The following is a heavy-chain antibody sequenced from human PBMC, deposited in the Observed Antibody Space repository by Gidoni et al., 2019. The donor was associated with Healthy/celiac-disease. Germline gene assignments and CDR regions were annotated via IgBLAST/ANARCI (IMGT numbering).Heavy chain of an antibody. Sequence: QVQLVQSGAEVKKPGASVQVSCKASGYTFTSSDIHWVRQAPGHRLEWMGWINAGNGTTKYSQKFQGRVTITRDTSASTAYMELSSLRSEDTAVYYCARGEYTAMDSYYYYYGMDVWGQGTTLTVSS. V-gene: IGHV1-3*01. CDR3: ARGEYTAMDSYYYYYGMDV. CDR2: INAGNGTT. J-gene: IGHJ6*02. D-gene: IGHD5-18*01. CDR1: GYTFTSSD.